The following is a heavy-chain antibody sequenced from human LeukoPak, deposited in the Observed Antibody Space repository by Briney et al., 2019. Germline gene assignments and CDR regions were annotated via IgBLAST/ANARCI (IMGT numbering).Heavy chain of an antibody. V-gene: IGHV3-74*01. Sequence: GGSLRLSCAGSGFTFTSYWMRWVRQAPGKGLVWVSRINSDGSSTTYADSVKGRFTISRDNAKNTLYLQMNSLRAEDTAVYYCARDGRGFDPWGQGTLVTVSS. J-gene: IGHJ5*02. D-gene: IGHD3/OR15-3a*01. CDR2: INSDGSST. CDR1: GFTFTSYW. CDR3: ARDGRGFDP.